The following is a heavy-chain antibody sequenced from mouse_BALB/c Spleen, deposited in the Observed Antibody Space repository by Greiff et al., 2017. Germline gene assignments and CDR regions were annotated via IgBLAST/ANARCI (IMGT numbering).Heavy chain of an antibody. CDR3: AREGVRGFAY. Sequence: VQLQQSGAELVKPGASVKLSCKASGYTFTSYWMHWVKQRPGQGLEWIGEIDPSDSYTNYNQKFKGKATLTVDKSSSTAYMQLSSLTSEDSAVYYCAREGVRGFAYWGQGTLVTVSA. CDR2: IDPSDSYT. V-gene: IGHV1-69*02. CDR1: GYTFTSYW. D-gene: IGHD2-14*01. J-gene: IGHJ3*01.